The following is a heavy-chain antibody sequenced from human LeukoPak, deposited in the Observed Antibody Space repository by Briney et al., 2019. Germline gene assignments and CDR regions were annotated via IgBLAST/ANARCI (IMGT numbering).Heavy chain of an antibody. J-gene: IGHJ4*02. CDR2: GDYSGGT. Sequence: SETLSLTCTVSGDSFSSVTDYWAWIRQPPGKGLEWIASGDYSGGTYYNPSLESRVAISADMSKNQFSLKLTSVTGADTAVYYCARGGYSGYDYTLDYWGQGTLVTVSS. V-gene: IGHV4-39*07. CDR1: GDSFSSVTDY. D-gene: IGHD5-12*01. CDR3: ARGGYSGYDYTLDY.